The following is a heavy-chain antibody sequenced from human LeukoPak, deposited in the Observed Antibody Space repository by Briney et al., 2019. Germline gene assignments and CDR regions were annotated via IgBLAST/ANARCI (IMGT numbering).Heavy chain of an antibody. Sequence: GGPLRLSCAASGFTVSSNYMSWVRQAPGKGLEWVSVIYSGGSTYYADSVKGRFTISRDNSKNTLYLQMNSLRAEDTAVYYCAIERNSYGNTVNYWGQGTLVTVSS. CDR2: IYSGGST. D-gene: IGHD5-18*01. J-gene: IGHJ4*02. V-gene: IGHV3-53*01. CDR1: GFTVSSNY. CDR3: AIERNSYGNTVNY.